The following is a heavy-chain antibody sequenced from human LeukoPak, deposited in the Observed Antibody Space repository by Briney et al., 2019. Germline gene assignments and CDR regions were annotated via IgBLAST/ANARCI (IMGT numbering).Heavy chain of an antibody. CDR1: GYSISSGYY. D-gene: IGHD3-3*01. Sequence: PSETLSLTCNVSGYSISSGYYWGWIRQPPGKGLEWIGSVYHSGSTYHNPSLKSRVTISVDTSKNQFSLNLGSLTAADTAVYYCAARTQKSGPTSPLDYWGQGTLVTVSS. J-gene: IGHJ4*02. V-gene: IGHV4-38-2*02. CDR3: AARTQKSGPTSPLDY. CDR2: VYHSGST.